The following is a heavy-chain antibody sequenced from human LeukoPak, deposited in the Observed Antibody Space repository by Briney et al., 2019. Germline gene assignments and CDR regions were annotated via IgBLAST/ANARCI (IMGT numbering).Heavy chain of an antibody. CDR1: GFTFSSYS. D-gene: IGHD7-27*01. J-gene: IGHJ4*02. V-gene: IGHV3-21*01. Sequence: GGSLRLSCAASGFTFSSYSMNWVRQAPGKGLEWVSSISSSSYIYYADSVKGRFTISRDNAKNSLYLQMNSLRAEDTAVYYCARTGDQVGFDYWGQGTLVTVSS. CDR2: ISSSSYI. CDR3: ARTGDQVGFDY.